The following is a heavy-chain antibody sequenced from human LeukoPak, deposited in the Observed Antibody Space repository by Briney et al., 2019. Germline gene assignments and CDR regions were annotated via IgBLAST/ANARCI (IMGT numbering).Heavy chain of an antibody. CDR2: IYYSGST. V-gene: IGHV4-59*08. CDR1: GGSISSYY. D-gene: IGHD7-27*01. J-gene: IGHJ4*02. Sequence: SETLSLTCTVSGGSISSYYWSWIRQPPGKGLEWIGYIYYSGSTNYNPSLKSRVTISVDTSKNQFSLKLSSVTAADTAVYYCARVRLGIDYWGQGTLVTVSS. CDR3: ARVRLGIDY.